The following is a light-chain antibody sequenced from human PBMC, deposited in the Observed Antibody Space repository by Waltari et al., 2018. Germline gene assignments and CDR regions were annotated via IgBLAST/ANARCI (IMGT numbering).Light chain of an antibody. V-gene: IGLV1-40*01. CDR2: CST. CDR1: GSNIGAGYD. J-gene: IGLJ3*02. Sequence: QSVLTQPPSVSGAPGQRVTISCTGSGSNIGAGYDVHWYQQLPRSAPNLLIYCSTGGPLGVPARFFGSTSGTAASLAITGLQAEDEADYYCQSYDTSLSVVFGGGTKLTVL. CDR3: QSYDTSLSVV.